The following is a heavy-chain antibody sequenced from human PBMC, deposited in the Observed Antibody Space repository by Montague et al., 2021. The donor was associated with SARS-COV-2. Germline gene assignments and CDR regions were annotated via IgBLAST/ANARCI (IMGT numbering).Heavy chain of an antibody. CDR2: IYYSGST. D-gene: IGHD3-22*01. J-gene: IGHJ3*02. V-gene: IGHV4-39*01. CDR3: ARFPTSYYYDSKAAPATPDAFDI. Sequence: SETLSLTCTVSGGSISSGSYYWGWIRQPPGKGLEWIGSIYYSGSTYYNPSLKSRVTISVDTSKNQFFLKLSSVTAADTAVYYCARFPTSYYYDSKAAPATPDAFDIWGQGTMVTVSS. CDR1: GGSISSGSYY.